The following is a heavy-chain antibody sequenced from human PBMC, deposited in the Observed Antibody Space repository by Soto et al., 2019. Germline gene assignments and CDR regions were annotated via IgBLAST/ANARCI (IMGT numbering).Heavy chain of an antibody. V-gene: IGHV4-4*02. D-gene: IGHD4-17*01. J-gene: IGHJ2*01. CDR1: GGSISSSNW. CDR2: ISHTGTT. CDR3: ARGLYGGYWYFDL. Sequence: SETLSLTCVVSGGSISSSNWWSWVRQTPGKGLEWIGEISHTGTTNSNPSLKSRIIISVDKSNNQFSLKLSSVTAADTAVYYCARGLYGGYWYFDLWGRGTLVTVSS.